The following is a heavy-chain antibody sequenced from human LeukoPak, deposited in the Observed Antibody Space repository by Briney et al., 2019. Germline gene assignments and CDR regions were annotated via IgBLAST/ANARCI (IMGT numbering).Heavy chain of an antibody. CDR1: GRTFSSYA. CDR3: ARDLVRRYYDSSGYDY. Sequence: SVKVSCKASGRTFSSYAISWVPQAPGQGLEWMGRIIPIFGTANYAQKFQGRVTIATDESTSTAYMELSSLRSEDTAVYYCARDLVRRYYDSSGYDYWGQGTLVTVSS. D-gene: IGHD3-22*01. V-gene: IGHV1-69*05. J-gene: IGHJ4*02. CDR2: IIPIFGTA.